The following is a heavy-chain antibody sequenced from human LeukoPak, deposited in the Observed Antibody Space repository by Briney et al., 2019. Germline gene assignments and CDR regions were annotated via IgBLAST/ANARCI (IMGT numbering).Heavy chain of an antibody. CDR2: IRYDGSNK. CDR1: GFTFSSYG. Sequence: GGSLRLSCAASGFTFSSYGMHWVRQAPGKGLEWVAFIRYDGSNKYYADSVKGRFTISRDNSKNTLYLQMNSLRAEDTAVYYCAKDGSTIFGVVTHFDYWGQGTLVTVSS. J-gene: IGHJ4*02. D-gene: IGHD3-3*01. CDR3: AKDGSTIFGVVTHFDY. V-gene: IGHV3-30*02.